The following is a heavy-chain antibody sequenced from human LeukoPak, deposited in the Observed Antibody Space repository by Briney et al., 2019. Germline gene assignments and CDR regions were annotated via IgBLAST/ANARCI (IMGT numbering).Heavy chain of an antibody. D-gene: IGHD3-22*01. J-gene: IGHJ4*02. Sequence: GESLKTSCKGSGYSFTSYWIGWVRQMPGNGLGWMGIIYHGDYDTRYRQSFQGQVTISADKSISTAYLQWSSLKASDTAMYYCARLYYYDSSGYYYGGYFDYWGQGTLVTVSS. CDR2: IYHGDYDT. V-gene: IGHV5-51*01. CDR3: ARLYYYDSSGYYYGGYFDY. CDR1: GYSFTSYW.